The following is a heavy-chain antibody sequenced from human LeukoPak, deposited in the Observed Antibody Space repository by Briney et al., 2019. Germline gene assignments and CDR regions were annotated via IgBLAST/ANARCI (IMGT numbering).Heavy chain of an antibody. CDR1: GYTFTSYG. CDR3: ARDRLEPGQFDY. J-gene: IGHJ4*02. V-gene: IGHV1-18*01. D-gene: IGHD1-1*01. CDR2: ISAYNGNT. Sequence: ASVKVSCKASGYTFTSYGIIWVRQAPGQGLEWMGWISAYNGNTNYAQKLQGRVTMTTDTSTSTAYMELRSLRSDDTALYYCARDRLEPGQFDYWGQGTMVTVSS.